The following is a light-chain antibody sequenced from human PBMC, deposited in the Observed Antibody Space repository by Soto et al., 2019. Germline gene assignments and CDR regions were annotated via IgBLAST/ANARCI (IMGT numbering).Light chain of an antibody. Sequence: EIVLTQSPATLSLSPGERATLSCRASQSVSSYLAWYQQKPGQAPRLLIYDASNRATGIPARFSGSGSGTDVTLPISSREPEDVAVYYCRQRSNWPPVSFGAGTKVDIK. CDR2: DAS. CDR1: QSVSSY. V-gene: IGKV3-11*01. CDR3: RQRSNWPPVS. J-gene: IGKJ3*01.